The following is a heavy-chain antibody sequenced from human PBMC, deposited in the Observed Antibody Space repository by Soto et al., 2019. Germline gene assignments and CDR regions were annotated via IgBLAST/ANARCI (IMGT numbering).Heavy chain of an antibody. CDR3: ARDWYCVSSSCYDYFDY. Sequence: GASVKVSCKASGYTFISYGISWVRQAPGQGLEWMGWVSADNGLTRYAQKYQGRVTMSTDTSTSTAYMELRSLRSDDTAVYYCARDWYCVSSSCYDYFDYWGQGTLVTVSS. CDR2: VSADNGLT. J-gene: IGHJ4*02. V-gene: IGHV1-18*01. CDR1: GYTFISYG. D-gene: IGHD2-2*01.